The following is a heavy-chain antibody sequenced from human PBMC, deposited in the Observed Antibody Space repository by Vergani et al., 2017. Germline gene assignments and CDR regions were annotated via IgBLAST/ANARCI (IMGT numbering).Heavy chain of an antibody. D-gene: IGHD1-26*01. CDR1: GGTFSSYV. V-gene: IGHV1-69*01. CDR3: ARDLVRGSYTWFDP. J-gene: IGHJ5*02. CDR2: IIPIFGTA. Sequence: QVQLVQSGAEVKKPGSSVKVSCKASGGTFSSYVTSWVRKAPGQGIEWMGGIIPIFGTANYAQKFQGSVTITADESTSTAYMELSSLRSEDTAGYYCARDLVRGSYTWFDPWGEGALVSVSS.